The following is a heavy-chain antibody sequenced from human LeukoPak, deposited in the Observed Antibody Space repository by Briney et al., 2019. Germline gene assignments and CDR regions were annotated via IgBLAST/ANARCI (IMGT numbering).Heavy chain of an antibody. J-gene: IGHJ5*02. CDR1: GFTFSSYA. CDR3: AKDSLQYYYGSGTPVGFDP. V-gene: IGHV3-23*01. Sequence: PGGSLRLSCAASGFTFSSYAMSWVRQAPGKGLEWVSAISGSGGSTYYADSVRGRFTISRDNSKNTLYLQMNSLRAEDTAVYYCAKDSLQYYYGSGTPVGFDPWGQGTLVTVSS. CDR2: ISGSGGST. D-gene: IGHD3-10*01.